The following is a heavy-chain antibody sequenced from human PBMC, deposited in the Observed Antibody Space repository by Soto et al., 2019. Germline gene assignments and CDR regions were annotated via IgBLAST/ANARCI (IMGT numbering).Heavy chain of an antibody. D-gene: IGHD6-13*01. V-gene: IGHV1-69*01. J-gene: IGHJ5*02. CDR1: GGTFSSYA. CDR2: IIPIFGTA. Sequence: QVQLVQSGAEVKKPGSSVKVSCKASGGTFSSYAISWVRQAPGQGLEWMGGIIPIFGTANYAQKFQGRVTITADESTSTAYMELSSLRSEDTAVYYCARRPMGSSWSRTRVKWFDPWGQGTLVTVSS. CDR3: ARRPMGSSWSRTRVKWFDP.